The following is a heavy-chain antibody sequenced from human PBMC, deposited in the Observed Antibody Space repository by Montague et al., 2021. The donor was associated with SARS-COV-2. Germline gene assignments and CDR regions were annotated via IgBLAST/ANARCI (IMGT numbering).Heavy chain of an antibody. CDR1: GDSISHYY. V-gene: IGHV4-59*01. CDR3: ARDRRNYAYVWGSTSDAFEI. J-gene: IGHJ3*02. D-gene: IGHD3-16*01. CDR2: IYSSGTT. Sequence: SETLSLTCTVSGDSISHYYWNWIRQPPGKGLEWIGYIYSSGTTNYSPSLESRVTISLDESKNQFSLKLTSVTAADTAVYYCARDRRNYAYVWGSTSDAFEIWGQGTVATVSS.